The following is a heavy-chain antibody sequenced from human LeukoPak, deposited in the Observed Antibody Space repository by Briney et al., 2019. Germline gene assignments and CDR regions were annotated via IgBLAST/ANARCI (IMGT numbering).Heavy chain of an antibody. V-gene: IGHV3-74*01. CDR2: IAGDGSDI. D-gene: IGHD4-17*01. J-gene: IGHJ5*02. Sequence: GGSLRLSCEASGFTLNKYWMHWVRQAPGKGLVWVSRIAGDGSDIAYADSVKGRFTVSRDDAKNILFLQMTSLRVEDTAIYYCARDAYTTTSNWLDPWGQGTLVTVSS. CDR3: ARDAYTTTSNWLDP. CDR1: GFTLNKYW.